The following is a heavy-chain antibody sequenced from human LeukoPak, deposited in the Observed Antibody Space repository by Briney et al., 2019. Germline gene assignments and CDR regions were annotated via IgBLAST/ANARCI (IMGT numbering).Heavy chain of an antibody. CDR3: ATGRYRGPFGY. J-gene: IGHJ4*02. Sequence: SETLSLTCTVSGGSISSSSYYWSWIRQPPGKGLEWIGYIYYSGSTNYNPSLKSRVTISVDTSKNQFSLKLSSVTAADTAVYYCATGRYRGPFGYWGQGTLVTVSS. CDR2: IYYSGST. CDR1: GGSISSSSYY. V-gene: IGHV4-61*01. D-gene: IGHD4-11*01.